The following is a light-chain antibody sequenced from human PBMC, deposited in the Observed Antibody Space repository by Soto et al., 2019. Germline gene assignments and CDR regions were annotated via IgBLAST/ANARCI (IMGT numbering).Light chain of an antibody. J-gene: IGLJ2*01. CDR1: SSDVGSYNL. CDR3: CSYAGNSLV. V-gene: IGLV2-23*01. Sequence: QSALTQPASVSGSPGQSITISCTGTSSDVGSYNLVSWYQQHPGKAPKLIIYEGSKRPSGVSNRFSGSKSGNTASLTISGLQAEDEADYYFCSYAGNSLVFGGGTKLTV. CDR2: EGS.